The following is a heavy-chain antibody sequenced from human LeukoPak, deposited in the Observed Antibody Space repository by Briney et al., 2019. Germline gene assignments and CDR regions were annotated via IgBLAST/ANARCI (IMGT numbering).Heavy chain of an antibody. J-gene: IGHJ5*02. CDR2: IYYSGST. CDR1: GGSISSYY. D-gene: IGHD7-27*01. Sequence: SETLSLTCTVSGGSISSYYWSWIRQPPGKGLEWIGYIYYSGSTNYNPSLKSRVTISVDTSKNQFSLKLSSVTAADTAVYYCAREITRWGHGFDPWGQGTLVTVSS. CDR3: AREITRWGHGFDP. V-gene: IGHV4-59*12.